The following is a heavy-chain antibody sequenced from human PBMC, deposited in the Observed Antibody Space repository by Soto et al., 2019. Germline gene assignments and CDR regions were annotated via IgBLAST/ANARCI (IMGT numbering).Heavy chain of an antibody. CDR2: VSGSGGST. Sequence: EVQLLESGGGLVQPGGSLRLSCAASGFTFSSYAMSWVRQAPGNGLEWVSAVSGSGGSTYYADSVNARFTISSDNSHNTLYLQMNSLGAEDAAVYDCAENADRYCSGGSGNIVFWGQGTLVTVSS. CDR3: AENADRYCSGGSGNIVF. D-gene: IGHD2-15*01. J-gene: IGHJ4*02. CDR1: GFTFSSYA. V-gene: IGHV3-23*01.